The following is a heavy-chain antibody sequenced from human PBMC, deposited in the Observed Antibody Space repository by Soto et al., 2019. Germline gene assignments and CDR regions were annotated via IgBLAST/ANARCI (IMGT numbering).Heavy chain of an antibody. J-gene: IGHJ3*02. Sequence: VQLVESGGGLVQPGESLRLSCTASGLTFSISWMTWVRQAPGEGLEWVSNINPAGNVQHYADSVKERFTISRDNAKNSLFLQMSGLRVEDTAVYYGATANTPYAFDMWGQGTMVTVSS. CDR3: ATANTPYAFDM. CDR1: GLTFSISW. CDR2: INPAGNVQ. V-gene: IGHV3-7*01.